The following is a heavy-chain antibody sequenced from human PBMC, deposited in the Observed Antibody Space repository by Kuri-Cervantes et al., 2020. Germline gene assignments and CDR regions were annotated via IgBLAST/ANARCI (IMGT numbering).Heavy chain of an antibody. D-gene: IGHD6-19*01. Sequence: GGSLRLSCAASGFTFSSYAMHWVRQAPGKGLEWVTFISYDGNNKYYADSVKGRFTISRDNSKNTLYLQMNSLRAEDTALYYCAKELHVAVAGIDYWGQGTLVTVSS. CDR1: GFTFSSYA. CDR2: ISYDGNNK. CDR3: AKELHVAVAGIDY. V-gene: IGHV3-30*04. J-gene: IGHJ4*02.